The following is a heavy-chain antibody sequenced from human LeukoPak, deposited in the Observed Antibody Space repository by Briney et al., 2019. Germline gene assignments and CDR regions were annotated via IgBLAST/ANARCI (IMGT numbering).Heavy chain of an antibody. V-gene: IGHV3-23*01. CDR2: ISGTGGNT. J-gene: IGHJ6*03. D-gene: IGHD7-27*01. CDR3: AKNIRQLGNYYYYMDV. Sequence: PGGSLRLSCAASGFNVSGNYMSWVRQAPGKGLEWVSAISGTGGNTFYADSVKGRFTISRDNSKNTLYLQMNSLRAEDTAIYYCAKNIRQLGNYYYYMDVWGKGTTVTVSS. CDR1: GFNVSGNY.